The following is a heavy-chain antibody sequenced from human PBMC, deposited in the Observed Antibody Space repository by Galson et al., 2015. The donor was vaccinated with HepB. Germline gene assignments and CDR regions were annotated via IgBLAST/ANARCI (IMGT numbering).Heavy chain of an antibody. D-gene: IGHD4-23*01. Sequence: SLRLSCAASGFTFSSYAMHWVRQAPGKGLEYVSAISSNGGSTYYADSVKGRFTISRDNSKNTLYLQMSSLRAEDTAVCYCVRPGGYGGKEPGGYWGQGTLVTVSS. J-gene: IGHJ4*02. CDR2: ISSNGGST. CDR3: VRPGGYGGKEPGGY. CDR1: GFTFSSYA. V-gene: IGHV3-64D*06.